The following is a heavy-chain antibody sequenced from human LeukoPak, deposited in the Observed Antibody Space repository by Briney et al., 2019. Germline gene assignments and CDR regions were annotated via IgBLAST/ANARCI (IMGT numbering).Heavy chain of an antibody. Sequence: GGSLRLSCAVSGFTFSGYTMNWVRQAPGKGLEWLSYISTTGSTRYYADSVKGRFTISRDNAKASLYLQMISLRADDPAVYYCARGNDYGDFLFDYWGQGTLVTVSS. D-gene: IGHD4-17*01. V-gene: IGHV3-48*03. J-gene: IGHJ4*02. CDR2: ISTTGSTR. CDR1: GFTFSGYT. CDR3: ARGNDYGDFLFDY.